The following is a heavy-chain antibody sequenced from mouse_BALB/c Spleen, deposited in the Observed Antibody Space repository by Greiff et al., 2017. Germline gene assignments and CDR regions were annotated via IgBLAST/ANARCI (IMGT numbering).Heavy chain of an antibody. CDR1: GFTFSSYA. V-gene: IGHV5-6-5*01. CDR2: ISSGGST. CDR3: ARLGYYAMDY. J-gene: IGHJ4*01. Sequence: EVKLVESGGGLVKPGGSLKLSCAASGFTFSSYAMSWVRQTPEKRLEWVASISSGGSTYYPDSVKGRFTISRDNARNILYLQMSSLRSEDTAMYYCARLGYYAMDYRGQGTSVTVSS.